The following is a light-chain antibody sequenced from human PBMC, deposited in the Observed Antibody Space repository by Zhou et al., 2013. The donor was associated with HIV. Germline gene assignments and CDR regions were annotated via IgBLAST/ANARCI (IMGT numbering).Light chain of an antibody. CDR2: GAF. V-gene: IGKV3-15*01. CDR3: QQYNNWPPWT. Sequence: EIVMTQSPGTLSVSPGERASLSCRASQSVTTKVAWYQQKPGQAPRLLIYGAFTGATGIPARFSGSGSGTEFTLTISTMQSEDFAVYYCQQYNNWPPWTFGQGTKVEMK. CDR1: QSVTTK. J-gene: IGKJ1*01.